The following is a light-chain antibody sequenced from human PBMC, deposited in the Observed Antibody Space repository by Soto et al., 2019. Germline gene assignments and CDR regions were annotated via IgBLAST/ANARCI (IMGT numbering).Light chain of an antibody. J-gene: IGKJ2*01. V-gene: IGKV3-20*01. CDR1: QSVSSSY. CDR3: QQYGNSPPHT. Sequence: EIVLTQSPGTLSLSPGERATLSCRASQSVSSSYLAWYQQKPGPAPRLLIYGASSRATDIPDRFSGSGSGTDFTLTINRLEPEDFAMYYCQQYGNSPPHTFGQGTKLEI. CDR2: GAS.